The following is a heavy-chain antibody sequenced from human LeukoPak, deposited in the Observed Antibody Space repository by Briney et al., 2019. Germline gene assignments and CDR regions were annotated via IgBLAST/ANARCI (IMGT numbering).Heavy chain of an antibody. D-gene: IGHD1-26*01. J-gene: IGHJ4*02. CDR2: IYYSGST. CDR3: ARLWYSGSYYYFDY. V-gene: IGHV4-39*01. Sequence: SETLSLTCTVSGGSISSSRYYWGWIRQPPGKGLEWIGSIYYSGSTYYNPSLKSRVTISVDTSKNQFSLKLSSVTAADTAVYYCARLWYSGSYYYFDYWGQRTLVTVSS. CDR1: GGSISSSRYY.